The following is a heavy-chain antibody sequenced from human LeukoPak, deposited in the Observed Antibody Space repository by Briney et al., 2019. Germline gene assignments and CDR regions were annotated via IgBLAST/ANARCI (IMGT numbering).Heavy chain of an antibody. CDR1: GFTFGDYT. Sequence: GGSLRLSCTASGFTFGDYTITWLRQAPGKGLEWVGFIRNKADGGTPEYAASVKGTFTISRDDSKSIAYLQLNSLKTDDTAVYYCTRDPPTRYWGQGTLVSVSS. V-gene: IGHV3-49*03. CDR3: TRDPPTRY. J-gene: IGHJ4*02. D-gene: IGHD1-26*01. CDR2: IRNKADGGTP.